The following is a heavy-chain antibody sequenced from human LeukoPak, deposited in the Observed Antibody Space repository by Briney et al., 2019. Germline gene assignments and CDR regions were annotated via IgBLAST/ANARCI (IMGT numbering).Heavy chain of an antibody. CDR2: MHPNSGNT. Sequence: ASVTVSFTASGYTFTSYDINWLRQATGQGLEWMGWMHPNSGNTGYTQKFQGRVTMTRNTSISTAYMELSSLRSEDTAVYYCASGIAARSFLGSYYDYMDVWGKGTTVTVSS. D-gene: IGHD6-6*01. CDR3: ASGIAARSFLGSYYDYMDV. CDR1: GYTFTSYD. J-gene: IGHJ6*03. V-gene: IGHV1-8*01.